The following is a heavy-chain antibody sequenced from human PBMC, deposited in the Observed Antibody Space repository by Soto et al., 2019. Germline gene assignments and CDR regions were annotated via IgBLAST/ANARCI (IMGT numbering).Heavy chain of an antibody. CDR1: GFEFSSYA. CDR3: AKTTPIVGGTSYYYYGMDV. V-gene: IGHV3-23*01. Sequence: LRLSCVASGFEFSSYAMTWVRQAPGQGLEWVSGISARGGSTYYAESVKGRFTISRDNSKNTLYLQMDSLTAEDTAVYYCAKTTPIVGGTSYYYYGMDVWGQGTTVTVSS. D-gene: IGHD1-26*01. J-gene: IGHJ6*02. CDR2: ISARGGST.